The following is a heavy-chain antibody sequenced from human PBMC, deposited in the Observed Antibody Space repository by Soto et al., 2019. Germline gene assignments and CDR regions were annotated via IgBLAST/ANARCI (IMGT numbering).Heavy chain of an antibody. CDR1: GFTFSSYG. CDR2: ISYDGSNK. J-gene: IGHJ6*02. Sequence: QVQLVESGGGVVQPGRSLRLSCAASGFTFSSYGMHWVRQAPGKGLEWVAVISYDGSNKYYADSVKGRFTISRDNSKNTLYLQMNSLRAEDTAVYYCAKDYGSSPRYWYGMDVWGQGTTVTVSS. D-gene: IGHD6-6*01. CDR3: AKDYGSSPRYWYGMDV. V-gene: IGHV3-30*18.